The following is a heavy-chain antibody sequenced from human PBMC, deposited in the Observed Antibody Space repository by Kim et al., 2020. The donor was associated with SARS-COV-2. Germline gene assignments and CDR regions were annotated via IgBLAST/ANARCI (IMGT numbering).Heavy chain of an antibody. Sequence: SETLSLTCTVSGGSIDTYYWTWIRQPPGKGLEWIGYIYYNRRTNYNPSLKSRVTISVDTSKSQFSLKVNSVTAADTAVYYCARDGSNYGMAVWGQGTTVTVSS. J-gene: IGHJ6*02. CDR2: IYYNRRT. D-gene: IGHD2-15*01. V-gene: IGHV4-59*01. CDR3: ARDGSNYGMAV. CDR1: GGSIDTYY.